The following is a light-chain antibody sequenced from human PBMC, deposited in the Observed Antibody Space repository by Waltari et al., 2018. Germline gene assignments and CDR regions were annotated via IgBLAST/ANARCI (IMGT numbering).Light chain of an antibody. CDR2: EAS. J-gene: IGKJ1*01. Sequence: ELVLTQSPGTLSFSPGERATLSCRARQSSSKYLVWYQQKPGQAPRLLIYEASIRATGIPDRFSGSGSGTDFSLIISRLEPEDFAVYYCQKYEALPATFGQGTKVEIK. V-gene: IGKV3-20*01. CDR3: QKYEALPAT. CDR1: QSSSKY.